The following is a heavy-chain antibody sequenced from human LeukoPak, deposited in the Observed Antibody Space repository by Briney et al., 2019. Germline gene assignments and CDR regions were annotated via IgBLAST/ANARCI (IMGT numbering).Heavy chain of an antibody. D-gene: IGHD3-10*01. J-gene: IGHJ4*02. CDR3: AKDRRYFGSGLDS. CDR1: EFTFSSNT. CDR2: ISANGVAT. Sequence: PGGSLRLSCAASEFTFSSNTMNWVRQAPGKGLEWVSVISANGVATYYADSVTGRFTISRDNSKNTLYLQMNSLRAEDTAIYYSAKDRRYFGSGLDSWGQGTLVTVSS. V-gene: IGHV3-23*01.